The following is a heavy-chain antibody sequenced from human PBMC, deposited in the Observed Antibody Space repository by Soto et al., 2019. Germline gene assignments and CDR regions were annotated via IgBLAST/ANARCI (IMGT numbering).Heavy chain of an antibody. J-gene: IGHJ5*02. CDR2: IYSGGDT. CDR1: GFTVSNNY. CDR3: ARDSYGSGRFDP. D-gene: IGHD3-10*01. V-gene: IGHV3-66*01. Sequence: EVQLVESGGGLVQRGGSLRLSCAVFGFTVSNNYVTWVRQAPGKGLEWVSIIYSGGDTYYADSVKGRFTVSRDNSKNTLFLLMNSLRAEDTAVYYCARDSYGSGRFDPWGQGTLVTVSS.